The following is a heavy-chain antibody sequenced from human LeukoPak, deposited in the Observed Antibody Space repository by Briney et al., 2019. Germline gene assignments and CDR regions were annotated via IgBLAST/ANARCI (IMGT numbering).Heavy chain of an antibody. CDR3: ARGPSGWGSLDS. CDR1: EFTFSSYW. CDR2: INSDGSST. D-gene: IGHD7-27*01. Sequence: GGSLRLSCAASEFTFSSYWMHWVRQAPGKGLVWVSRINSDGSSTNYAASVKGRFAISRDNAKNTLYLQVNSLRAEDTAVYYCARGPSGWGSLDSWGQGTLVTASS. J-gene: IGHJ4*02. V-gene: IGHV3-74*01.